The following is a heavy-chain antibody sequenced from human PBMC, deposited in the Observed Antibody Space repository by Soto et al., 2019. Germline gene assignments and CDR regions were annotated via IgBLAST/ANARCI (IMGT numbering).Heavy chain of an antibody. CDR2: IYHSGST. CDR3: ARGGGYTFDY. V-gene: IGHV4-30-2*01. Sequence: QLQLQESGSGLVKPSQTLSLTCAVSGGSISSGGYSWSWIRQPPGKGLEWIGYIYHSGSTYYNPSPKGRGPLSVGRSKNQFSLKLSPVAAAGTAVFYFARGGGYTFDYWGQGTLVTVSS. J-gene: IGHJ4*02. D-gene: IGHD3-16*01. CDR1: GGSISSGGYS.